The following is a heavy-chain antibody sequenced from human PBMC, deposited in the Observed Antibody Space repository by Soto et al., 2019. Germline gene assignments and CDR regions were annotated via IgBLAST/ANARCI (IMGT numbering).Heavy chain of an antibody. D-gene: IGHD2-21*01. J-gene: IGHJ4*02. CDR2: FSGGRDTT. V-gene: IGHV3-23*01. CDR3: AKATSATCTGSICYSFDY. CDR1: RFTFSIYA. Sequence: PGCCLRLSCVSSRFTFSIYAVSWVRQAPGQRLEWVATFSGGRDTTWHADSVKGRFTVSRDSSKNTLSLQMNSLRPEDTALYYCAKATSATCTGSICYSFDYWGQGTLVTVSS.